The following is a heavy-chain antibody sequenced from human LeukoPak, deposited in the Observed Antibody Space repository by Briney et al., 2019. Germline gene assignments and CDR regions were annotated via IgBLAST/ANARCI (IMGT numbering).Heavy chain of an antibody. D-gene: IGHD2-2*01. V-gene: IGHV2-5*01. CDR1: GVSVSTRGGG. CDR2: SYWNDDK. Sequence: MVSGPTLVNPTQTLTLTCTFSGVSVSTRGGGVGWIRQPPGKALEWLSLSYWNDDKRYSPSLKSRLTITKDTSKNQVVLTMTNMDPVDTATYYCAHSKGYCSSTSCPGDFDYWGQGTLVTVSS. J-gene: IGHJ4*02. CDR3: AHSKGYCSSTSCPGDFDY.